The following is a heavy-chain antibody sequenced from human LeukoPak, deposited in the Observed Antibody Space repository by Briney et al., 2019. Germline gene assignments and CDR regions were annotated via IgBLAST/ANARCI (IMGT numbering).Heavy chain of an antibody. J-gene: IGHJ6*02. D-gene: IGHD2-15*01. V-gene: IGHV4-59*08. Sequence: PSETLSLTCTVSGGSISNYYWSWIRQPPGKGLEWIGYIYYSGSTNYNPSLKSRVTISVDTSKNQFSLKLSSVTAADTAVYYCARVVVVAAEANYYYGMDVWGQGTTVTVSS. CDR1: GGSISNYY. CDR3: ARVVVVAAEANYYYGMDV. CDR2: IYYSGST.